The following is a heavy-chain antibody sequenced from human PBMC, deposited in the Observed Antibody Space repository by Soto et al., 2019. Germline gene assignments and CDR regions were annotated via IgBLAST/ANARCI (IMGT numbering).Heavy chain of an antibody. V-gene: IGHV3-9*01. CDR1: GFTFDDYA. Sequence: EVHLVESGGGLVQPGRSLKLSCVASGFTFDDYAMYWVRQAPGKGPEWVSGISWSGTNIAYADSVKGRFTISRDNAKNTLYLQMNSLRADDTALYYSAKGGSAALISAAGTGNWFDPWGQGSLVTVSS. J-gene: IGHJ5*02. D-gene: IGHD6-13*01. CDR2: ISWSGTNI. CDR3: AKGGSAALISAAGTGNWFDP.